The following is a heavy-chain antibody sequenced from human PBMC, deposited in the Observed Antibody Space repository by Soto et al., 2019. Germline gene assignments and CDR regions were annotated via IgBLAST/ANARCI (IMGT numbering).Heavy chain of an antibody. CDR1: GFTFSNAW. CDR3: TTDRLGRFLEYY. CDR2: IKSKTDGGTT. D-gene: IGHD3-3*01. J-gene: IGHJ4*02. V-gene: IGHV3-15*01. Sequence: GGSLRLSCAASGFTFSNAWMSWVRQAPGKGLEWVGRIKSKTDGGTTDYAAPVKGRFTISRDDSKNTLYLQMNSLKTEDTAVYYCTTDRLGRFLEYYWGQGTLVTVSS.